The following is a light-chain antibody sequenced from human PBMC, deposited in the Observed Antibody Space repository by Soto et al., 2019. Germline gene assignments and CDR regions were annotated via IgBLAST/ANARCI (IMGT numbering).Light chain of an antibody. CDR3: QQTFSLPRT. CDR1: QNVRSY. CDR2: ETS. Sequence: DTQMTQSPSSLSASVGDRVTITCRASQNVRSYVNWYQQKPGKAPNVLIYETSTLQDGVPSRFSGDGYGTDFTLSISSLHPEDFATYYCQQTFSLPRTFGQGTKVDIK. V-gene: IGKV1-39*01. J-gene: IGKJ2*02.